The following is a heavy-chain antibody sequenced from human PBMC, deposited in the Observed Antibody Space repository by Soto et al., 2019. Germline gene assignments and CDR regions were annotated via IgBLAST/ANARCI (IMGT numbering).Heavy chain of an antibody. J-gene: IGHJ5*02. CDR2: MNANSGNA. CDR1: GYTFTSHD. CDR3: ARGRVSGGSDRFDP. Sequence: QVQLVQSGAEVKKPGASVKVSCKASGYTFTSHDINGVRHAPGHGLEWMGWMNANSGNAGYAQIFQGRVSMNRDTSINTAYIELSHLRSDDTAVYFCARGRVSGGSDRFDPWGQRTLETVSS. V-gene: IGHV1-8*02.